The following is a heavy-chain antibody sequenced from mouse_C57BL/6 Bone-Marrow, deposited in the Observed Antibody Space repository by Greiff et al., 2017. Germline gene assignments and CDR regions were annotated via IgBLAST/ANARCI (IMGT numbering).Heavy chain of an antibody. Sequence: QVQLQQPGAELVKPGASVKLSCKASGYTFTSYWMHWVKQRPGQGLEWIGMIHPNSGSTNYNEKFKSKATLTVDKSSSTAYMQLSSLTSEDSAVYYCARGGCGSYWYFDVWGTGTTVTVSS. CDR1: GYTFTSYW. J-gene: IGHJ1*03. CDR3: ARGGCGSYWYFDV. V-gene: IGHV1-64*01. D-gene: IGHD1-1*01. CDR2: IHPNSGST.